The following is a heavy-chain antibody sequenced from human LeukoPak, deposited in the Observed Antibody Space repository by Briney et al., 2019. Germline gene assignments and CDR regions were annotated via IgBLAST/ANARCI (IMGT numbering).Heavy chain of an antibody. D-gene: IGHD3-22*01. J-gene: IGHJ4*02. Sequence: SGTLSLTCTASGGSISSGSYYWSWIRQPAGKGLEWIGRIYTSGSTNYNPSLKSRVTISVDTSKNQFSLKLSSVTAADTAVYYCARVTTGGYYNCWGQGTLVTVSS. CDR3: ARVTTGGYYNC. V-gene: IGHV4-61*02. CDR1: GGSISSGSYY. CDR2: IYTSGST.